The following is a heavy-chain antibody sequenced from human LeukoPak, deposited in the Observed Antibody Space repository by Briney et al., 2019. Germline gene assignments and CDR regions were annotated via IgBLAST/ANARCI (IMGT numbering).Heavy chain of an antibody. V-gene: IGHV4-59*12. CDR1: GGSISSYY. CDR3: ARTGYYDILTGYYRD. Sequence: PSETLSLTCTVSGGSISSYYWSWIRQPPGKGLEWIGYIFYSGSTNYNPSLKSRVTISVDTSKNQFSLQLSSVTAADTAVYYCARTGYYDILTGYYRDWGQGTLVTVSS. J-gene: IGHJ4*02. D-gene: IGHD3-9*01. CDR2: IFYSGST.